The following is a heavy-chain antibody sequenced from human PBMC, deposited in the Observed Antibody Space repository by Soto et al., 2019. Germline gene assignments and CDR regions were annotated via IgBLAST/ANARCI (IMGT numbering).Heavy chain of an antibody. CDR1: GFTFSNAW. Sequence: EVQLVQSGGGLVRPGESLRLSCAASGFTFSNAWMNWVRQAPGKGLEWVGRIKKRADGGTTDLAAPVKGRFTISRDDSKNTLYLQMNSLKTEDTAVYYCTTVNPYKSATSGYFSWGQGTLVTVSS. CDR3: TTVNPYKSATSGYFS. J-gene: IGHJ4*02. CDR2: IKKRADGGTT. D-gene: IGHD3-22*01. V-gene: IGHV3-15*01.